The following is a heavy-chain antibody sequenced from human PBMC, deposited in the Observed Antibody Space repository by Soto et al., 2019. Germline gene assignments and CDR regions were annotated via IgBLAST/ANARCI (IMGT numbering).Heavy chain of an antibody. CDR1: GFTFSSYA. Sequence: QVQLVESGGGVVQPGRSLRLSCAASGFTFSSYAMHWVRQAPGKGLEWVAVMSYDGNNKYYADSVKGRFTISRDNSKNTLYLQMNSLRAEDTAVYYCARALLDTPALDYWGQGTLVTVSS. CDR2: MSYDGNNK. J-gene: IGHJ4*02. CDR3: ARALLDTPALDY. V-gene: IGHV3-30-3*01. D-gene: IGHD2-2*01.